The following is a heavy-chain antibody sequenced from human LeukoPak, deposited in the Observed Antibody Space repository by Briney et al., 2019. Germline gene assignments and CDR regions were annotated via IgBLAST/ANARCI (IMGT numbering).Heavy chain of an antibody. V-gene: IGHV1-18*01. Sequence: ASVKVSCKTSGYTFTSYGISWVRQAPGRGLEWMGWIGVYSGKTKYAQNFQGRVTMTTDTSTSTAYMELRNLRSDDTAVYFCAREEFCTTTSCYHNWFDPWGQGTLVTVSS. CDR3: AREEFCTTTSCYHNWFDP. D-gene: IGHD2-2*01. CDR1: GYTFTSYG. CDR2: IGVYSGKT. J-gene: IGHJ5*02.